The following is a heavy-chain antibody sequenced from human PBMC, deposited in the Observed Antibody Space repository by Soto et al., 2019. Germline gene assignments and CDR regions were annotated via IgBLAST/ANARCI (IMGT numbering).Heavy chain of an antibody. J-gene: IGHJ5*02. V-gene: IGHV3-33*01. CDR3: ARDRPYYYDSSGNAGRHNWFDP. D-gene: IGHD3-22*01. CDR2: IWYDGSNK. CDR1: GFTFSSYG. Sequence: QVQLVESGGGVVQPGRSLRLSCAASGFTFSSYGMHWVRQAPGKRLEWVAVIWYDGSNKYYADSVKGRFTISRDNSKNTLYLQMNSLRAEDTAVYYCARDRPYYYDSSGNAGRHNWFDPWGQGTLVTVSS.